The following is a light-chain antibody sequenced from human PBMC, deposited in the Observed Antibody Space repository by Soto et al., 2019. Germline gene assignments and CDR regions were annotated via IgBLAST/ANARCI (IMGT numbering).Light chain of an antibody. CDR3: QKYDTAPLT. V-gene: IGKV1-27*01. CDR2: AAS. CDR1: QGISNY. Sequence: DIQMTQSPSSLSAPVGDRVTITCRASQGISNYLAWYQQKPGEVPKLLISAASTLQSGAPSRFSASGSGTDLTLTISSLQPEDVATYYCQKYDTAPLTFGGGTKVEIK. J-gene: IGKJ4*01.